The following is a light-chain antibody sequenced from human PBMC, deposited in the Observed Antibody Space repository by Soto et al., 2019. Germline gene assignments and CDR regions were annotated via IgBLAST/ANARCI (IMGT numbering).Light chain of an antibody. CDR1: QSLLHSNGYNY. Sequence: EIVLTQSPLSLPVTPGEPASISCRSSQSLLHSNGYNYLDWYMQKPGQSPQLLIYLGSNRASGVPDRVSGSGSCTAFTLNISTVPAEDIGIYYCMVTLQTPHTFGQGTKLEIK. J-gene: IGKJ2*01. V-gene: IGKV2-28*01. CDR2: LGS. CDR3: MVTLQTPHT.